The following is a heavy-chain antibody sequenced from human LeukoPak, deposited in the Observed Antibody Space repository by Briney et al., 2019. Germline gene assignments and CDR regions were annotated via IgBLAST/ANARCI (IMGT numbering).Heavy chain of an antibody. CDR3: ASGEQCLEEGGGYFDY. J-gene: IGHJ4*02. CDR1: GFTFSSYW. D-gene: IGHD6-19*01. Sequence: PGGSLRLSCAASGFTFSSYWMSWVRQAPGKGLEWVANIKQDGSEKYYVDSVKGRFTISRDNAKNSLYLQMNSLRAEDTAVYYCASGEQCLEEGGGYFDYWGQGTLVTVSS. CDR2: IKQDGSEK. V-gene: IGHV3-7*01.